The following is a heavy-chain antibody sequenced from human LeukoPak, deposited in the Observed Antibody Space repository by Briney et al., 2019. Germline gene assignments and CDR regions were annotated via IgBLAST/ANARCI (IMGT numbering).Heavy chain of an antibody. Sequence: SETLSLTCTVSGGSISSYYWSWIRQPAGKGLEWMGRIYNSGSTNYNPSLKSRVTISADMSRNQLSLQLTSVTAADTAVYYCARQTFGLLYFGSWGQGTLVIVSS. CDR2: IYNSGST. CDR3: ARQTFGLLYFGS. V-gene: IGHV4-4*07. CDR1: GGSISSYY. J-gene: IGHJ4*02. D-gene: IGHD3-16*01.